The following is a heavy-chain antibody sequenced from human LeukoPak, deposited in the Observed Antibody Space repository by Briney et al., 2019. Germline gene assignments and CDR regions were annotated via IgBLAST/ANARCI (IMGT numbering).Heavy chain of an antibody. CDR1: GGSFSGYY. D-gene: IGHD6-13*01. CDR3: ARGHYSSSCFDY. CDR2: INHSGST. V-gene: IGHV4-34*01. Sequence: PSETLSLTCAVYGGSFSGYYWSWIRQPPGKGLEWIGEINHSGSTNYNPSLKSRVTISVDTSKNQFSLKLSSVTAADTAVYYCARGHYSSSCFDYWGQGTLVTVSS. J-gene: IGHJ4*02.